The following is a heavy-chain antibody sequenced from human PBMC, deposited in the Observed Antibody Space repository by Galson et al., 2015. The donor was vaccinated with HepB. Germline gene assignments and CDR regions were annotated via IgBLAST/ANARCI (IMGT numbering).Heavy chain of an antibody. CDR2: INAGNGNT. Sequence: SVKVSCKASGYTFTSYAMHWVRQAPGQRLEWMGWINAGNGNTKYSQKFQGRVTITRDTSASTAYMELSSLRSEDTAVYYCARRIAVAATDAFDIWGQGTMVTVSS. CDR1: GYTFTSYA. V-gene: IGHV1-3*01. J-gene: IGHJ3*02. D-gene: IGHD6-19*01. CDR3: ARRIAVAATDAFDI.